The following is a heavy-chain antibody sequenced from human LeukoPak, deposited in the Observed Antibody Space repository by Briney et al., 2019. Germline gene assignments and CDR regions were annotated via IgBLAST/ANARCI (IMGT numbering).Heavy chain of an antibody. CDR1: GFTFTSYS. V-gene: IGHV3-48*02. CDR3: ARDLVRGVIPYYFYY. Sequence: GGSLRLSCAASGFTFTSYSMNWVRQAPGKGLEWVSYISSSSSTIYYADSVKGRFTISRYNAKNSLYMQMTRLRDEDTVVYYCARDLVRGVIPYYFYYWGKGTLVTVS. CDR2: ISSSSSTI. D-gene: IGHD3-10*01. J-gene: IGHJ4*02.